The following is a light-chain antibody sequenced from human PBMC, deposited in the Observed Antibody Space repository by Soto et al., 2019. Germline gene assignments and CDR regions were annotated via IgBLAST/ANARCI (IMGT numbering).Light chain of an antibody. J-gene: IGKJ2*01. CDR3: QQLTNYPYT. CDR2: GAS. CDR1: QSVSSN. V-gene: IGKV3-15*01. Sequence: EIVMTQSPATLSVSPGERATLSCRASQSVSSNLAWYQQKPGQAPRLLIYGASTRATGIPARFSGSGSGTEFTLTISSLQSEDFATYYCQQLTNYPYTFGQGTKVDIK.